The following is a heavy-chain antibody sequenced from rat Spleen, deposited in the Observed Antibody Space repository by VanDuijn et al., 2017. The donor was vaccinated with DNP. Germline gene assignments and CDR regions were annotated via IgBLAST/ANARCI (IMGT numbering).Heavy chain of an antibody. CDR2: INYDGGST. Sequence: EVQLVESGGGLVQPGRSLKLSCTASGFTFSDYNMAWVRQAPKKGLEWVATINYDGGSTSYRDSVKGRFTISRNNAKSSLLLQMDSLRSEDTAIYFCKGVAYWGQGTLVTVSS. CDR3: KGVAY. CDR1: GFTFSDYN. V-gene: IGHV5S10*01. J-gene: IGHJ3*01.